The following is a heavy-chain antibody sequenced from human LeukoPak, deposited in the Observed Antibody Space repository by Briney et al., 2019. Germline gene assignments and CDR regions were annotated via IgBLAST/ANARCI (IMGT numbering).Heavy chain of an antibody. CDR2: IYHSGST. J-gene: IGHJ4*02. V-gene: IGHV4-38-2*02. D-gene: IGHD2-21*01. CDR3: PRGDYLYYFDY. Sequence: SETLSLTCTVSGYSISSGYYWGWIRQPPGKGLEWIGSIYHSGSTYYNPSLKSRVTISVDTSKNQFSLRLSSVTAADTAVYYCPRGDYLYYFDYWGQGTLVTVSS. CDR1: GYSISSGYY.